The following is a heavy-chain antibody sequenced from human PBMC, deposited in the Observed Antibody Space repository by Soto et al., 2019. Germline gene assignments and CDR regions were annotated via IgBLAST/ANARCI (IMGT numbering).Heavy chain of an antibody. CDR3: ARRAVAAGTSYYYGMDV. CDR2: IDPSDSYT. D-gene: IGHD6-13*01. Sequence: GESLKISCKGSGYSFTSYWISWVRQMPGKGLEWMGRIDPSDSYTNYSPSFQGHVTISADKSISTAYLQWSSLKASDTAMYYCARRAVAAGTSYYYGMDVWGQGTTVTVSS. J-gene: IGHJ6*02. CDR1: GYSFTSYW. V-gene: IGHV5-10-1*01.